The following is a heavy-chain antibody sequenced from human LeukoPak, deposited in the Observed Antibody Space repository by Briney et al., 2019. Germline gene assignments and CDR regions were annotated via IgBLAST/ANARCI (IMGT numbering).Heavy chain of an antibody. CDR3: ARRLRISATYAFDI. J-gene: IGHJ3*02. V-gene: IGHV1-69*13. CDR2: IIPIFGTA. CDR1: GGTFISYA. D-gene: IGHD2-15*01. Sequence: SVKVSCKASGGTFISYAISWVRQAPGQGLEWMGGIIPIFGTANYAQKFQGRVTITADESTSTAYMELSSLRSEDTAVYYCARRLRISATYAFDIWGQGTMVTVSS.